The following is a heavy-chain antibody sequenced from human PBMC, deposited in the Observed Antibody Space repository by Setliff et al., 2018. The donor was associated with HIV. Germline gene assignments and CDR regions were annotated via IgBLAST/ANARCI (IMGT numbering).Heavy chain of an antibody. CDR2: IIPIFGTA. D-gene: IGHD2-21*01. CDR1: GGTFSSYA. J-gene: IGHJ3*02. CDR3: ATSTLGWSDDAFDI. V-gene: IGHV1-69*05. Sequence: SVKVSCKASGGTFSSYAISWVRQAPGQGLEWMGGIIPIFGTANYAQKFQGRVTMTRNTAISTAYMELRRLKSEDTAVYYCATSTLGWSDDAFDIWGQGTMVTVSS.